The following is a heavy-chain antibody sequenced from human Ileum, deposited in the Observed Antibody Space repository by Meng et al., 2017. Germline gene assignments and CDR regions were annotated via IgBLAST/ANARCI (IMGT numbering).Heavy chain of an antibody. CDR2: IYYDGNT. CDR1: GDSLTSVNTQ. V-gene: IGHV4-30-4*01. CDR3: AREFYVDTAMVIDS. D-gene: IGHD5-18*01. J-gene: IGHJ4*02. Sequence: QVQLQESGPGLVKPSQTLSRTCTVSGDSLTSVNTQWSWIRQSPGKGPEYIGYIYYDGNTYYNPSLKSRLIISIDTSRNEFSLRLNSVTAADTAVYYCAREFYVDTAMVIDSWGQGTLVTVSS.